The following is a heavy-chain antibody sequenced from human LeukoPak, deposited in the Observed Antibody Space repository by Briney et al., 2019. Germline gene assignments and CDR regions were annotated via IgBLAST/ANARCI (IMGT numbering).Heavy chain of an antibody. D-gene: IGHD2-2*01. CDR2: ISYDGSNK. V-gene: IGHV3-30*18. CDR3: AKVGPEYQLPARD. Sequence: GGSLRLSCAASGFTFSSYGMHWVRQAPGKGLEWGAVISYDGSNKYYADSVKGRFTISRDNSKNTLYLQMNSLRAEDTAVYYCAKVGPEYQLPARDWGQGTLVTVSS. CDR1: GFTFSSYG. J-gene: IGHJ4*02.